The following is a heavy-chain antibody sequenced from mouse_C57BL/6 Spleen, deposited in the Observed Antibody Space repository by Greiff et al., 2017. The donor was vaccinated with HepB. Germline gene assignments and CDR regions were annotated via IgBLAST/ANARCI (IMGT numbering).Heavy chain of an antibody. V-gene: IGHV1-82*01. D-gene: IGHD2-5*01. CDR1: GYAFSSSW. Sequence: VQLQQSGPELVKPGASVKISCKASGYAFSSSWMNWVKQRPGKGLEWIGRIYPGDGDTNYNGKFKGKATLTADKSSSTAYMQLSSLTSEDSAVYFCARGGYSNCMDYWGQGTSVTVSS. CDR2: IYPGDGDT. CDR3: ARGGYSNCMDY. J-gene: IGHJ4*01.